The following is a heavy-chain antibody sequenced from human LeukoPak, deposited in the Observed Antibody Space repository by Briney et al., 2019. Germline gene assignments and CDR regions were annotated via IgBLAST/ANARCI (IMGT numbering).Heavy chain of an antibody. V-gene: IGHV3-73*01. Sequence: GGSLKLSCAASGFTFSGSAMHWVRQASGKGLEWVGRIRSKANSYATAYAASVKGRFTISRDDSKNTAYLQMNSLKTEDTAVYYCEGHSGFHPLWGQGTLVTVSS. D-gene: IGHD6-19*01. J-gene: IGHJ4*02. CDR2: IRSKANSYAT. CDR3: EGHSGFHPL. CDR1: GFTFSGSA.